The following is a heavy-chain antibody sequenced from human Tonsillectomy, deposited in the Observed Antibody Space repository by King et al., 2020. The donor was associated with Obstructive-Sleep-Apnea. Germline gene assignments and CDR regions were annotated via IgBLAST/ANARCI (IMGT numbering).Heavy chain of an antibody. CDR1: GGSIGSYY. D-gene: IGHD5-18*01. CDR2: IDDSGYT. Sequence: VQLQESGPGLVKPSETLSLTCTVSGGSIGSYYWNWIRQPPGRGLEWIGYIDDSGYTNYNPSLKSRVTISIDTSMNQFSLRLSSVTAADTAVYSCSRMVAARVNYFDYWGQGTQVTVSS. CDR3: SRMVAARVNYFDY. V-gene: IGHV4-59*08. J-gene: IGHJ4*02.